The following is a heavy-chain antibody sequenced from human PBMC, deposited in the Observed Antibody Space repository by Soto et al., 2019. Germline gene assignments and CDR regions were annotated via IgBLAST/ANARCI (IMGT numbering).Heavy chain of an antibody. J-gene: IGHJ4*02. D-gene: IGHD3-16*02. V-gene: IGHV1-69*01. CDR2: IIPIFDTP. CDR1: GGTFNMYA. CDR3: ARSIGSGGVIGGFDY. Sequence: QVQLVQSGAEVRKPGSAVRVSCKASGGTFNMYAMNWVRQAPGQGLEWMAGIIPIFDTPRYSQKFQGRVTITVDESTSTAYMELSSLRSEDTAIYYCARSIGSGGVIGGFDYWGQGTLVTVAS.